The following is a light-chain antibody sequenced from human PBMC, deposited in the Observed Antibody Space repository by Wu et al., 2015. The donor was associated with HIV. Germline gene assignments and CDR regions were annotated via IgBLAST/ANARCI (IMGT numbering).Light chain of an antibody. CDR1: QSVFSN. J-gene: IGKJ4*01. CDR3: QQYGGSPQVT. CDR2: GAS. Sequence: EIVMTQSPVTLSVSPGERATLSCRASQSVFSNVAWYQQKPGQAPRLLIFGASTRATGIPDRFSGSGSGTDFTLTISRLEPEDFAVYYCQQYGGSPQVTFGGGTKVEIK. V-gene: IGKV3-20*01.